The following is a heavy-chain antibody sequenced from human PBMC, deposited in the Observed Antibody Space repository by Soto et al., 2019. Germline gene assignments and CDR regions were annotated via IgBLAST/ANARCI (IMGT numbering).Heavy chain of an antibody. D-gene: IGHD6-19*01. V-gene: IGHV1-3*01. CDR1: GYTFTIYG. CDR2: INVADGDT. Sequence: ASVKVSCKTSGYTFTIYGINWVRQAPGHGLEWMGWINVADGDTRYSEKFQDRIIITRDRSASTVYMELRGLTSEDTNLYYCAREGITVFERNSFYGMDVRGQATTVTVSS. J-gene: IGHJ6*02. CDR3: AREGITVFERNSFYGMDV.